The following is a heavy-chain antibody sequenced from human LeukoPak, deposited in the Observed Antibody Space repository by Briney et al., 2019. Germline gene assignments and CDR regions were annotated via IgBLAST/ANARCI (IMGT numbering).Heavy chain of an antibody. CDR1: GFIFSSYW. Sequence: PGGSLRLSCAASGFIFSSYWMSWVRQAPGKGLEWVANIKQDGSEKYYVDSVKGRFTISRDNAKNSLYLQMNSLRAEDTAVYYCARDGQYYDSSGHYRPGFDYWGQGTLVTVSS. CDR2: IKQDGSEK. V-gene: IGHV3-7*01. D-gene: IGHD3-22*01. CDR3: ARDGQYYDSSGHYRPGFDY. J-gene: IGHJ4*02.